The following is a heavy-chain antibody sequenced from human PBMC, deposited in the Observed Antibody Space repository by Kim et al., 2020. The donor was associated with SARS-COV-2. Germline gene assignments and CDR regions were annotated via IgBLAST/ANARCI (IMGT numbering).Heavy chain of an antibody. V-gene: IGHV1-69*01. D-gene: IGHD6-13*01. CDR3: ARESGIAAAGKRNWFDP. Sequence: FQGRVTITADESTSTAYMELSSLRSEDTAMYYCARESGIAAAGKRNWFDPWGQGTLVTVSS. J-gene: IGHJ5*02.